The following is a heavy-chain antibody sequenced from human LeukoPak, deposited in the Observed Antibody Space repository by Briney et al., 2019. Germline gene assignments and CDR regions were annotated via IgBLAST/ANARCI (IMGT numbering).Heavy chain of an antibody. CDR1: GFTFSSYG. Sequence: PGGSLRLSCAASGFTFSSYGMHWVRQAPGKGLEWVAFIRYDGSNKYYADSVKGRFTISRDNSKNTLYLQMNSLRAEDTAVYYWAKDRSVFNWFDPWGQGTLVTVSS. CDR2: IRYDGSNK. V-gene: IGHV3-30*02. J-gene: IGHJ5*02. CDR3: AKDRSVFNWFDP.